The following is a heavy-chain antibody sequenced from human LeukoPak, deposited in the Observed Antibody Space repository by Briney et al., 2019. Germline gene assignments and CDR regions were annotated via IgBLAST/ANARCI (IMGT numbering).Heavy chain of an antibody. D-gene: IGHD6-6*01. CDR2: INHSGST. CDR3: ARGAGSIAARPRRFDP. CDR1: GGSFSGYY. Sequence: SETLSLTCAVYGGSFSGYYWSWIRQPPGKGLEWIGEINHSGSTNYNPSLKSRVTISVDTSKSQFSLKLSSVTAADTAVYYCARGAGSIAARPRRFDPWGQGTLVTVSS. J-gene: IGHJ5*02. V-gene: IGHV4-34*01.